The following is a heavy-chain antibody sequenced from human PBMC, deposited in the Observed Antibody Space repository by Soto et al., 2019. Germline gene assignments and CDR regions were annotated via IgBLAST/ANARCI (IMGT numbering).Heavy chain of an antibody. CDR2: ISSTVSFI. CDR1: GFTFSDYY. D-gene: IGHD2-2*02. CDR3: ARGNFRIPETAWFDS. V-gene: IGHV3-11*01. Sequence: LRLSCAASGFTFSDYYMSWIRQAPGKGLEWVSYISSTVSFIYYADSVKGRFIISRDNAKNSLYLQMNSLRAEDTAVYYCARGNFRIPETAWFDSWGQGTLVTISS. J-gene: IGHJ5*01.